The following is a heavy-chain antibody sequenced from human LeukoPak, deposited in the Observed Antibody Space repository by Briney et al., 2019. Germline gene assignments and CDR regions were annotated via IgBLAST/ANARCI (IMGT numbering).Heavy chain of an antibody. CDR3: AGDFDY. J-gene: IGHJ4*02. Sequence: GGSLRLSCAASGFTVSPYGMHWVRQAPGKGLEWVTFIRFDGSNEYYTDSVKARFTISRDNSKNTLYLQMNSLRAEDTAVYYCAGDFDYWGQGTLVTVSP. CDR1: GFTVSPYG. CDR2: IRFDGSNE. V-gene: IGHV3-30*02.